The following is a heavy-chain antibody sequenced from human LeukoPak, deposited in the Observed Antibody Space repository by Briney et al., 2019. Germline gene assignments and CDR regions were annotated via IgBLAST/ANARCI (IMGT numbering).Heavy chain of an antibody. Sequence: SETLSLTCTVSGYSISSGYYWGWIRQPPGKGLEWIGSIYYSGSTYYNPSLKSRVTISVDTSKNQFSLKLSSVTAADTAVYYCARGEVLIVGAPGEGWFDYWGQGTLVTVSS. CDR3: ARGEVLIVGAPGEGWFDY. J-gene: IGHJ4*02. D-gene: IGHD1-26*01. CDR1: GYSISSGYY. CDR2: IYYSGST. V-gene: IGHV4-38-2*02.